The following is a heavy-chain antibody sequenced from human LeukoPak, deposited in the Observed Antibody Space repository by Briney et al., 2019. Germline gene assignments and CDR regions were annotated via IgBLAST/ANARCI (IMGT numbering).Heavy chain of an antibody. D-gene: IGHD6-13*01. CDR3: ARGYSSNWYFDS. V-gene: IGHV4-4*07. J-gene: IGHJ4*02. CDR2: IYTSETTST. CDR1: GGSTSSYY. Sequence: PSETLSLTCTVSGGSTSSYYWSWIRQPAGRGLEWIGRIYTSETTSTTYNPSLKSRVTMSVDTPRNQFSLNLGSVTAADTAVYYCARGYSSNWYFDSWGQGTLVTVSS.